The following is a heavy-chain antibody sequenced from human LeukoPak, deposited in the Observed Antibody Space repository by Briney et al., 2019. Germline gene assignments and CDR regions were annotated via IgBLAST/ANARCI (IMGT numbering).Heavy chain of an antibody. CDR1: GFTFSSTW. CDR3: ARDWYHAIDY. Sequence: GGSLRLSCAASGFTFSSTWMHWVRQVPGKELVWVARIESDGSRTTYAESVKGRFTTSRDNAKNTLYLEMNSLRAEDTAVYYCARDWYHAIDYWGQGTLVTVSS. V-gene: IGHV3-74*03. D-gene: IGHD2-2*01. J-gene: IGHJ4*02. CDR2: IESDGSRT.